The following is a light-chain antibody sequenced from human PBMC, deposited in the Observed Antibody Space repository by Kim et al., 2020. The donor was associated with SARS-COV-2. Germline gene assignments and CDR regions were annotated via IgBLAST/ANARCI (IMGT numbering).Light chain of an antibody. Sequence: QLVLTQPSSLSASPGATASLTCTLRSGVNVGTYRIYWYQQKPGSPPQYLLRYKSDSHKQQGSGVPSRFSASKDASANAGILLISGLQSDDEADYYCMIWHNTAVVFGGGTQLTVL. J-gene: IGLJ2*01. CDR3: MIWHNTAVV. CDR1: SGVNVGTYR. CDR2: YKSDSHK. V-gene: IGLV5-45*02.